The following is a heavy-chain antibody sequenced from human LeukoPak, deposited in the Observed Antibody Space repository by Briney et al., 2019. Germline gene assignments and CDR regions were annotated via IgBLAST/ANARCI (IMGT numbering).Heavy chain of an antibody. V-gene: IGHV3-74*01. CDR1: GFTFSSYW. CDR3: ARGRPHGNDY. CDR2: IASDGSST. Sequence: GGSLRLSCAASGFTFSSYWMYWVRQAPGKGLVWVSRIASDGSSTTYADSVKGRFSISRDNAKNTLYLQMNSLRVEDTAVYYCARGRPHGNDYWGQGTLVTVSS. J-gene: IGHJ4*02. D-gene: IGHD4-23*01.